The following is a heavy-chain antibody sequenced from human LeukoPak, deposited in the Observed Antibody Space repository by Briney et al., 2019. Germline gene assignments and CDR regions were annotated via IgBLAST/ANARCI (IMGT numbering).Heavy chain of an antibody. CDR2: GHYSGST. J-gene: IGHJ5*02. D-gene: IGHD3-3*01. V-gene: IGHV4-39*01. CDR1: GASISNSAYY. Sequence: PSETLSLSCTVSGASISNSAYYWLWIRQPPGEGLECIGTGHYSGSTFYNPSLKSRVNISVDTSKNQFSLQLSSVTAADTAVYYCARLFFVIDTWGQGTLVTVSS. CDR3: ARLFFVIDT.